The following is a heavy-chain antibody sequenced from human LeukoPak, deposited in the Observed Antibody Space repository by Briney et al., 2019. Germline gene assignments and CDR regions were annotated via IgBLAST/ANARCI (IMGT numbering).Heavy chain of an antibody. CDR1: GGSISSYY. V-gene: IGHV4-59*08. CDR3: ATLSTYYYVSSDVFDI. D-gene: IGHD3-22*01. J-gene: IGHJ3*02. Sequence: SETLSLTCTVSGGSISSYYWSWIRQPPGKGLEWIGYIYYSGSTNYNPSLKSRVTISVDTSKNQFSLKLSSVTAADTAVYYCATLSTYYYVSSDVFDIWGQGTMVTVSS. CDR2: IYYSGST.